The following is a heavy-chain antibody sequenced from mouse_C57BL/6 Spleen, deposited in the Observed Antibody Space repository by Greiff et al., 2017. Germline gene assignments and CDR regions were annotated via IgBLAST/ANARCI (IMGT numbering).Heavy chain of an antibody. D-gene: IGHD1-1*01. CDR2: IYPRSGNT. CDR1: GYTFTSYG. J-gene: IGHJ2*01. V-gene: IGHV1-81*01. CDR3: ARATTVVAKGYFDY. Sequence: QVQLQQSGAELARPGASVKLSCKASGYTFTSYGISWVKQRPGQGLEWIGEIYPRSGNTYYNEKFKGKATLTADKSSSTAYMVLRSLTSEDSAVYFCARATTVVAKGYFDYWGQGTTLTVSS.